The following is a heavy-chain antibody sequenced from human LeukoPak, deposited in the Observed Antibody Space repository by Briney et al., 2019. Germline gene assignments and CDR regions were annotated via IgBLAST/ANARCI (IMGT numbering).Heavy chain of an antibody. CDR2: INHSGST. V-gene: IGHV4-34*01. Sequence: SETLSLTCTVSGGSISSYYWSWIRQPPGKGLEWIGEINHSGSTNYNPSLKSRVTISVDTSKNQFSLKLSSVTAADTAVYYCARGAPRIYYDIWGQGTMVTVSS. D-gene: IGHD3-10*01. CDR1: GGSISSYY. J-gene: IGHJ3*02. CDR3: ARGAPRIYYDI.